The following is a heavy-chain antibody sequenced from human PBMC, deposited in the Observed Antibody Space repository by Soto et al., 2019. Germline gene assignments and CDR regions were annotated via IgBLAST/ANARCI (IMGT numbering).Heavy chain of an antibody. CDR1: GYRFTGYW. V-gene: IGHV5-51*01. CDR2: IWPGDSDT. Sequence: QLVQSGPEVKKPGESLKISCKGSGYRFTGYWIGWVRQMPGKGLGWMGIIWPGDSDTRYSPSFQGQVTISVDKSISTVYLQWNSLKASDTAMYYCARPPWLLDNDAFDVWGQGTMVTVSS. CDR3: ARPPWLLDNDAFDV. D-gene: IGHD3-9*01. J-gene: IGHJ3*01.